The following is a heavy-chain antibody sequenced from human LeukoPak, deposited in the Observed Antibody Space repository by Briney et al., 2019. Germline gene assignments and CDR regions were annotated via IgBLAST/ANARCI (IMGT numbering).Heavy chain of an antibody. CDR1: GFIVSSNY. Sequence: GGSLRLSCAASGFIVSSNYMSWVRQAPGKGLEWVSVIYSGGSTYYADSVKGRFTISRDNSKNTLYLQMNSLRAEDTAVYYCAREAGDYRENYFDYWGQGTLVTVSS. CDR3: AREAGDYRENYFDY. CDR2: IYSGGST. J-gene: IGHJ4*02. V-gene: IGHV3-53*01. D-gene: IGHD4-17*01.